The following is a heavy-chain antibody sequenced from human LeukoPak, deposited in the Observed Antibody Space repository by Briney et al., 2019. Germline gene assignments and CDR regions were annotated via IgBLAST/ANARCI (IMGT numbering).Heavy chain of an antibody. CDR1: GFTFSSYG. V-gene: IGHV3-33*01. J-gene: IGHJ4*02. CDR3: AREGIVGATFYFDY. Sequence: GGSLRLSCAASGFTFSSYGMHWVRQAPGKGLEGVAVIWYDGSNKYYADSVKGRFTISRDNSKNTLYLQMNSLRAEDTAVYYCAREGIVGATFYFDYWGQGTLVTVSS. D-gene: IGHD1-26*01. CDR2: IWYDGSNK.